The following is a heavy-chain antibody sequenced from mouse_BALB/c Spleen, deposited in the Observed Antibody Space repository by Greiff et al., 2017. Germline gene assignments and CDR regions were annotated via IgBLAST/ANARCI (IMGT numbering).Heavy chain of an antibody. J-gene: IGHJ3*01. CDR1: GFTFSSFG. V-gene: IGHV5-17*02. CDR3: ARGDGLAWFAY. D-gene: IGHD2-3*01. Sequence: EVMLVEPGGGLVQPGGSRKLSCAASGFTFSSFGMHWVRQAPEKGLEWVAYISSGSSTIYYADTVKGRFTISRDNPKNTRFLQMTSLRSEDTAMYYCARGDGLAWFAYWGQGTLVTVSA. CDR2: ISSGSSTI.